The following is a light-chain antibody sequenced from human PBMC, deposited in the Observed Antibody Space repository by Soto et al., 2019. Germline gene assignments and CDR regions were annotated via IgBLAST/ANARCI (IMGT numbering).Light chain of an antibody. V-gene: IGLV3-9*01. J-gene: IGLJ2*01. CDR3: QVSDSSTFVV. Sequence: SYELTQPLSVSVALGQTATITCGGNNLERKNVHWYQQKPGQSPVQVIDRERTPPSGIPERFSGSHSGNTATLTISRAQDGDEADYYCQVSDSSTFVVFGGGTKLTVL. CDR1: NLERKN. CDR2: RER.